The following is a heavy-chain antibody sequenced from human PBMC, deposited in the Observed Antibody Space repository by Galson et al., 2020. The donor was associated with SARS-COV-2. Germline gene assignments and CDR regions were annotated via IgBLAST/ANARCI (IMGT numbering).Heavy chain of an antibody. CDR1: ELAVTSNF. J-gene: IGHJ4*02. CDR3: AARGDWNDYYFDY. V-gene: IGHV3-66*01. D-gene: IGHD1-1*01. CDR2: FYGGTTT. Sequence: GESLKISCVVSELAVTSNFMTWVRQAPGKGLEWVAVFYGGTTTFYADSVQGRFSVSRDISKNMLYLQMNGLRAEDTATYYCAARGDWNDYYFDYWGQGTLVTVSS.